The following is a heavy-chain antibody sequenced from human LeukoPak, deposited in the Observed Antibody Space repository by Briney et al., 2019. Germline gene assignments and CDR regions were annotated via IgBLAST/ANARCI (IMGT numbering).Heavy chain of an antibody. Sequence: SETLSLACTVSGGSIITYSWSWIRQPPGKGLEWIGYIYYSGSTSYNPSLRSRVTISADTSKTQFCLNLRSVTAEDTAVYYCARGNYYDSSGYPIFDIWGQGTMVTVSS. D-gene: IGHD3-22*01. J-gene: IGHJ3*02. V-gene: IGHV4-59*01. CDR1: GGSIITYS. CDR3: ARGNYYDSSGYPIFDI. CDR2: IYYSGST.